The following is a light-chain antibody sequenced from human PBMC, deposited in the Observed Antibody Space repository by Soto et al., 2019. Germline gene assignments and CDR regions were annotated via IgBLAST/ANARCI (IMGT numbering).Light chain of an antibody. CDR3: QSYDSNNQV. CDR2: RNN. J-gene: IGLJ3*02. V-gene: IGLV6-57*02. Sequence: NFMLTQPHSVSESPGNTVTISCTGSSGSIASNYVQWYQQRPGSAPTTVIYRNNQRPSGVPDRFSGSIDSSSNTASLTISGLKNEDEADYYCQSYDSNNQVFGGGTKLTVL. CDR1: SGSIASNY.